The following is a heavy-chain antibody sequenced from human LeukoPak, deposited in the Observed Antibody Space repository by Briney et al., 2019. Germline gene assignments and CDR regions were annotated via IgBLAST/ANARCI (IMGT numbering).Heavy chain of an antibody. CDR2: ISGSGGST. J-gene: IGHJ5*02. D-gene: IGHD2-21*01. V-gene: IGHV3-23*01. CDR1: GFTFSSYA. Sequence: GGSLRLSCAASGFTFSSYAMSWVRQAPGKGLEWVSAISGSGGSTYYADSVKGRFTISRDNSKNTLYLQMNSLTADDTAMHYCVRSYHPGGWFDPWGQGTLVTVSS. CDR3: VRSYHPGGWFDP.